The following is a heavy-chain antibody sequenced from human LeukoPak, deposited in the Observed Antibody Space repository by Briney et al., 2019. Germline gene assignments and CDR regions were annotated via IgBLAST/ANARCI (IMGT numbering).Heavy chain of an antibody. V-gene: IGHV3-48*04. J-gene: IGHJ6*03. CDR3: ARDPHSSSWYYYYYYYMDV. D-gene: IGHD6-13*01. Sequence: PGGSLRLSCAAPGFTFSSYSMNWVRQAPGKGLEWVSYISSSSSTIYYADSVKGRFTISRDNAKNSLYLQMNSLRAEDTAVYYCARDPHSSSWYYYYYYYMDVWGKGTTVTVSS. CDR2: ISSSSSTI. CDR1: GFTFSSYS.